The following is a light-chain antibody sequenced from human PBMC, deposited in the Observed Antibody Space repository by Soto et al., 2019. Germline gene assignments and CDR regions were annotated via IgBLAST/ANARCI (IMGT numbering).Light chain of an antibody. CDR3: YSWAGTSAYSYV. V-gene: IGLV2-23*01. CDR1: SSDVGTYNL. CDR2: EGT. Sequence: QSALTQPASVSGSPGQSISISCTGPSSDVGTYNLVSWYQQHPDKAPKVILYEGTKRPSGVSPRFSGSQSGNTASLTISGVQAEDEAVYFCYSWAGTSAYSYVFGPGTKVTVL. J-gene: IGLJ1*01.